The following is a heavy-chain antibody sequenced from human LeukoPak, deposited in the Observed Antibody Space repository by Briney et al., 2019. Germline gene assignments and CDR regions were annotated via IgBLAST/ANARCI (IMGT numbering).Heavy chain of an antibody. Sequence: ASVKVSCKTSGYSFTGYFIHWVRQAPGQGFEWLGWINPNSGGTNYAEKFQVSVSMTRDTSINTVYMELSSLRLDDTALYYCARGVAPGGKRLDPWGQGTLITVSS. CDR2: INPNSGGT. CDR3: ARGVAPGGKRLDP. J-gene: IGHJ5*02. D-gene: IGHD2-15*01. CDR1: GYSFTGYF. V-gene: IGHV1-2*02.